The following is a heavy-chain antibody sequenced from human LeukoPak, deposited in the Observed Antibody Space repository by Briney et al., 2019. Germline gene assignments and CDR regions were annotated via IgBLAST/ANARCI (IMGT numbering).Heavy chain of an antibody. CDR1: GFTFSSYG. D-gene: IGHD3-22*01. J-gene: IGHJ4*02. Sequence: PGGSLRLSCAASGFTFSSYGMSWVRQAPGKGLEWVSAISGSGGSTYYADSVKGRFTISRDNSKNTLYLQMNSLRAEDTAVYYCATYDSSGYYEYYFDYWGQGTLVTVSS. CDR3: ATYDSSGYYEYYFDY. CDR2: ISGSGGST. V-gene: IGHV3-23*01.